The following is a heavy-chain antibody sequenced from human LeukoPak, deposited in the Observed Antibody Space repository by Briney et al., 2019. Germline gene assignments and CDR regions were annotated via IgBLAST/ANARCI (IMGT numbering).Heavy chain of an antibody. Sequence: ASVKVSCKASGYTLTGYYMHWVRQAPGQGLEWMGWINPNSGDTHYAQNFQGRVTLTRDTSISTAYMELSSLRSDDTAVYYCARDSGFYGSGTYSLGYWYFHLWGRGTLVTV. CDR1: GYTLTGYY. D-gene: IGHD3-10*01. CDR2: INPNSGDT. V-gene: IGHV1-2*02. CDR3: ARDSGFYGSGTYSLGYWYFHL. J-gene: IGHJ2*01.